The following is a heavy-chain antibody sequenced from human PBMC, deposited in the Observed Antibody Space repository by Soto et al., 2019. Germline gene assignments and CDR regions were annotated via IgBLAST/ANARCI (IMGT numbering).Heavy chain of an antibody. V-gene: IGHV4-31*03. J-gene: IGHJ4*02. D-gene: IGHD3-10*02. CDR2: IYYSGTT. Sequence: SGTLSLTCTVSGASISSDGSYWSWIRQPPGKDLEWIGYIYYSGTTDYNPSLKSRVIISVDTSKNRFSLRLSSVTAADTAVYYCARIYTVNYVGYFDYWGQGIPVTVSS. CDR1: GASISSDGSY. CDR3: ARIYTVNYVGYFDY.